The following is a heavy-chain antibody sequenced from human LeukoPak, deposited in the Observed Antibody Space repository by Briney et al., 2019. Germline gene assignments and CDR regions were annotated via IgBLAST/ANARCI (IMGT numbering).Heavy chain of an antibody. Sequence: GGSLRLSCAASDFTLSSYWMHWVRQVPGKGLVWVSRINSDGSITNYADSVKGRFTISRDNAKNTLYLQMNSLRAEDTAVYYCARSGSGSYYDFWGQGALVTVSS. J-gene: IGHJ4*02. D-gene: IGHD3-10*01. V-gene: IGHV3-74*01. CDR2: INSDGSIT. CDR3: ARSGSGSYYDF. CDR1: DFTLSSYW.